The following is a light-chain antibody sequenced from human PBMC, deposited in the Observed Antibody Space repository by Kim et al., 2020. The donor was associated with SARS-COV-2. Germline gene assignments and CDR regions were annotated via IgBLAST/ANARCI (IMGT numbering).Light chain of an antibody. J-gene: IGKJ4*01. CDR1: QSINTY. CDR3: QQSHTAPLLT. V-gene: IGKV1-39*01. CDR2: AAS. Sequence: DIQMTQSPSSLAASVGDRVTIICLASQSINTYLNWYQQKPDKAPKLLIYAASTLQSGVPSRFSGSGSGTDFTLTISSLQPEDFSTYYCQQSHTAPLLTFGGGTKVDIK.